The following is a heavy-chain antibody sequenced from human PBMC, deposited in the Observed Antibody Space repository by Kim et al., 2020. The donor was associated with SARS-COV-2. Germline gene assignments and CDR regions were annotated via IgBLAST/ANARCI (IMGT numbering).Heavy chain of an antibody. J-gene: IGHJ6*02. D-gene: IGHD3-10*01. Sequence: GGSLRLSCAASGFAVNSRYLHWVRQAPGKGLEWISVIHIPKNAYYADSVKGRFIISRDDSRNTLFLQMNSLRVADTAVYYCATAGVRGGDGMDVWGQGTT. CDR3: ATAGVRGGDGMDV. V-gene: IGHV3-53*01. CDR2: IHIPKNA. CDR1: GFAVNSRY.